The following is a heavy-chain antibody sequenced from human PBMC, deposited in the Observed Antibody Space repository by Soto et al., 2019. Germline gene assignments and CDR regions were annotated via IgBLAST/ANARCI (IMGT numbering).Heavy chain of an antibody. CDR3: GRGLSTHVAVAGRGYFES. Sequence: PSETLSLTCTVSGGSANNISYSWIWIRQHPRKGPDCLGHIFSSGRASYSPCHKRRVAISLDAPKNQFSLQLILVTGDEAAVYYCGRGLSTHVAVAGRGYFESWGQGPLVTVSS. CDR1: GGSANNISYS. CDR2: IFSSGRA. D-gene: IGHD6-19*01. J-gene: IGHJ4*02. V-gene: IGHV4-31*03.